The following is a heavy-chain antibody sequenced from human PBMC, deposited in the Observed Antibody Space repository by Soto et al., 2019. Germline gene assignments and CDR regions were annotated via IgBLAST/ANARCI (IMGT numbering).Heavy chain of an antibody. D-gene: IGHD1-7*01. CDR2: INQDGSEK. Sequence: LILSCVVSQISFSSYWMTWVRQAPGKGLECVANINQDGSEKYYVDSVKGRFTISRDNAKNSLYLQMNSLRAEDTAVYYCAREPNSIDYWGQGTLVTVS. CDR3: AREPNSIDY. V-gene: IGHV3-7*01. J-gene: IGHJ4*02. CDR1: QISFSSYW.